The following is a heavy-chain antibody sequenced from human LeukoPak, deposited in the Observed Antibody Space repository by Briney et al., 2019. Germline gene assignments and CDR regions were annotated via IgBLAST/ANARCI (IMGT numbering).Heavy chain of an antibody. CDR3: AREAAALYI. Sequence: SETLSLTCTVSGGSISSGGYYWSWIRQPPGKGLEWIGYIYHSGSTYYNPSLKSRVTISVDRSKNQFSLKLSSVTAADTAVYYCAREAAALYIWGQGTMVTVSS. V-gene: IGHV4-30-2*01. CDR2: IYHSGST. CDR1: GGSISSGGYY. J-gene: IGHJ3*02. D-gene: IGHD6-13*01.